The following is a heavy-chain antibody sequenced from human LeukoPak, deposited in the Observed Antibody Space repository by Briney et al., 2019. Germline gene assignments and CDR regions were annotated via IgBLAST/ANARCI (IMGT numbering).Heavy chain of an antibody. CDR1: GFSFSNYA. CDR3: ARLEVDTAIPSYYYYYMDV. CDR2: ISSSSSTI. Sequence: PGGSLRLSCAASGFSFSNYAMTWVRQAPGKGLEWVSYISSSSSTIYYADSVKGRFTISRDNAKNSLYLQMNSLRAEDTAVYYCARLEVDTAIPSYYYYYMDVWGKGTTVTVSS. J-gene: IGHJ6*03. V-gene: IGHV3-48*04. D-gene: IGHD5-18*01.